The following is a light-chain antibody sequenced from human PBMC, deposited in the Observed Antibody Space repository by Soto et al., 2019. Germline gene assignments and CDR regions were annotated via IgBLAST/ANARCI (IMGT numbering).Light chain of an antibody. Sequence: QSVLTQPPSVSGAPGQTVTISCTGSSSNIGAVYDVHWYQQLPGRAPKLLIYDNTNRPSGVPERFSGSKSGTSASLTITGLQAEDEADYYCQSYDSRLRGSKVFGGGTKLTVL. CDR3: QSYDSRLRGSKV. J-gene: IGLJ3*02. CDR1: SSNIGAVYD. CDR2: DNT. V-gene: IGLV1-40*01.